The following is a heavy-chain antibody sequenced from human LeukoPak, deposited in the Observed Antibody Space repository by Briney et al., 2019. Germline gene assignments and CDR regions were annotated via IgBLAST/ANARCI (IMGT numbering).Heavy chain of an antibody. CDR3: ARDPSGSLYYFDY. V-gene: IGHV1-2*02. J-gene: IGHJ4*02. CDR2: INPNSGGT. Sequence: ASVKVSCKASGYTFTGYYMHWVRQAPGQGLEWMGWINPNSGGTNYAQKFQGRVTITTDESTSTAYMELSSLRSEDTAVYYCARDPSGSLYYFDYWGQGTLVTVSS. CDR1: GYTFTGYY. D-gene: IGHD1-26*01.